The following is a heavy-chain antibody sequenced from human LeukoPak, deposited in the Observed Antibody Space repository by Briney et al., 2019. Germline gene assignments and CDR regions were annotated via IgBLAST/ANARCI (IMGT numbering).Heavy chain of an antibody. V-gene: IGHV1-69*05. CDR3: ASGGATTTGEYYFDY. CDR2: IIPIFGTA. D-gene: IGHD1-26*01. CDR1: GGTFSSYA. Sequence: ASVRVSCKASGGTFSSYAISWVRQAAGQGLEWMGGIIPIFGTANYAQKFQGRVTITTDESTSTAYMELSSLRSEDTAVYYCASGGATTTGEYYFDYWGQGTLVTVSS. J-gene: IGHJ4*02.